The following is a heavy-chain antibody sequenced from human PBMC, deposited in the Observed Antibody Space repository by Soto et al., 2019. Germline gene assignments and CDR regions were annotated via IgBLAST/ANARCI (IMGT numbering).Heavy chain of an antibody. CDR3: ASGECTNGVCLKMPYYYYGMDV. CDR1: GGSISSGGYY. Sequence: PSETLSLTCTVSGGSISSGGYYWSWIRQHPGKGLEWIGYIYYSGSTYYNPSLKSRVTISVDTSKNQFSLKLSSVTAADTAVYYCASGECTNGVCLKMPYYYYGMDVWGQGTTVTVSS. CDR2: IYYSGST. J-gene: IGHJ6*02. D-gene: IGHD2-8*01. V-gene: IGHV4-31*03.